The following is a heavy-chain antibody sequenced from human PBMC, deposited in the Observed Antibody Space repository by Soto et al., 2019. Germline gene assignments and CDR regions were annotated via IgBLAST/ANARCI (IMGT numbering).Heavy chain of an antibody. CDR2: ISYDGSNK. D-gene: IGHD4-17*01. V-gene: IGHV3-30*18. CDR3: AKEGHDDYGDYVSAFDI. J-gene: IGHJ3*02. Sequence: VQLVESGGGVVQPGRSLRLSCAASGFTFSSYGMHWVRQAPGKGLEWVAVISYDGSNKYYADSVKGRFTISRDNSKNTLYLQMNSLRAEDTAVYYCAKEGHDDYGDYVSAFDIWGQGTMVTVSS. CDR1: GFTFSSYG.